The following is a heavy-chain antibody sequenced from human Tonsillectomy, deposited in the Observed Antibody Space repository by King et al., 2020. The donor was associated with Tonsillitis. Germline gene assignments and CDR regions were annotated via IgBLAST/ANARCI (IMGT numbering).Heavy chain of an antibody. V-gene: IGHV3-11*06. CDR1: GFTFSDHY. Sequence: VQLVQSGGDLVKPGGSLRLSCAASGFTFSDHYMSWIRQAPGKGLEWLSDITKSSDYTSYADSVKGRFTVSRDNAKSSLYLHMKSLRAEDTAVYYCARVRAVRYHFSSGYYGYSDYWGQGTRVTVSS. J-gene: IGHJ4*02. D-gene: IGHD3-22*01. CDR3: ARVRAVRYHFSSGYYGYSDY. CDR2: ITKSSDYT.